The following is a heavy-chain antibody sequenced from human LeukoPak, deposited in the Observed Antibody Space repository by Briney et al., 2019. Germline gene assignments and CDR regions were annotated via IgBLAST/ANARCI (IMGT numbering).Heavy chain of an antibody. CDR2: INPNSGGT. J-gene: IGHJ6*03. V-gene: IGHV1-2*02. D-gene: IGHD3-3*01. Sequence: ASVKVSCKASGYTFTGYYMHRVRQAPGQGLEWMGWINPNSGGTNYAQKFQGRVTMTRDTSISTAYMELSRLRSDDTAVYYCARDLVERYYDFWSGYTSYYYYYMDVWGKGTTVTVSS. CDR3: ARDLVERYYDFWSGYTSYYYYYMDV. CDR1: GYTFTGYY.